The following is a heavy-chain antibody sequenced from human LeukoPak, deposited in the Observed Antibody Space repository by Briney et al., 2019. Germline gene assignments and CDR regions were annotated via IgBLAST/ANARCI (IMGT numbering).Heavy chain of an antibody. D-gene: IGHD2-21*02. CDR1: GFTFDSYA. CDR2: ISSNGRST. CDR3: VKMFSSSLVVTAIHY. Sequence: GGSLRLSCSASGFTFDSYAMHWVRQAPGKGLEYVCAISSNGRSTYYADSVRGRLTISRDNSKNTLYLQMSSLRPEDTAVYYCVKMFSSSLVVTAIHYWGQGTLVTVSS. V-gene: IGHV3-64D*06. J-gene: IGHJ4*02.